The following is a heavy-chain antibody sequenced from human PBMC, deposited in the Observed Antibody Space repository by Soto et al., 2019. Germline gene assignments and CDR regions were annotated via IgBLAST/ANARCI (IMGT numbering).Heavy chain of an antibody. CDR1: GYSFTSYW. D-gene: IGHD2-2*01. Sequence: GESLKISCKGSGYSFTSYWSGWVRQMPGKGLEWMGIIYPGDSDTRYSPSFQGQVTISADKSISTAYLQWSSLKASDTAMYYCARRAIVVVPAAMSYYYYYMDVWGKGTTVT. V-gene: IGHV5-51*01. CDR2: IYPGDSDT. J-gene: IGHJ6*03. CDR3: ARRAIVVVPAAMSYYYYYMDV.